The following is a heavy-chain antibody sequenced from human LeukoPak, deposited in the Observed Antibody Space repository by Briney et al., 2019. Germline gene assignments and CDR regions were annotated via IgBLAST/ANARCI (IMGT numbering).Heavy chain of an antibody. Sequence: KPGGSLRLSCAASGFTFSSYSMNWVRQAPGKGLEWVSSISSSSSYIYYADSVKGRFTISRDNAKNSLYLQTNSLRAEDTAVYYCARDQAAAGTSRDDAFDIWGQGTMVTVSS. V-gene: IGHV3-21*01. CDR2: ISSSSSYI. CDR1: GFTFSSYS. J-gene: IGHJ3*02. CDR3: ARDQAAAGTSRDDAFDI. D-gene: IGHD6-13*01.